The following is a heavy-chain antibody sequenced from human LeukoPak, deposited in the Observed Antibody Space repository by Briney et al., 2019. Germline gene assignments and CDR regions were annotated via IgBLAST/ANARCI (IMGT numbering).Heavy chain of an antibody. CDR2: LNPNNGDT. CDR3: AGPWDPLIPAAGASHFDY. J-gene: IGHJ4*02. V-gene: IGHV1-2*02. D-gene: IGHD6-13*01. Sequence: RASVKVSCKASGYMFTGYYIHWVRQAPGQRPEWMAWLNPNNGDTSYAQKFQGRVTMTSDTSISTAYLELSSLTSDDTAVYYCAGPWDPLIPAAGASHFDYWGQGTQVTVSS. CDR1: GYMFTGYY.